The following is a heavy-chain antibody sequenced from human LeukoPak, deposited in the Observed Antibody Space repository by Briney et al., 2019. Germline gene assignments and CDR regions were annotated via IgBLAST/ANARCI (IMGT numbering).Heavy chain of an antibody. J-gene: IGHJ4*02. Sequence: SETLSLTCTVSGGSISSGSYYWSSIRQPAGKGLEWIGRIYTSGSTNYNPSLKSRVTISVDTSKNQFSLKLSSVTAADTAVYYCARGKYYDRLYAPYYFAYWGQGTLVTVSS. CDR1: GGSISSGSYY. D-gene: IGHD3-22*01. CDR2: IYTSGST. V-gene: IGHV4-61*02. CDR3: ARGKYYDRLYAPYYFAY.